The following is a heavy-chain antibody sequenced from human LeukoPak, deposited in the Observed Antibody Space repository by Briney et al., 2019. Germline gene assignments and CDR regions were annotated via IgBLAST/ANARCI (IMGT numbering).Heavy chain of an antibody. D-gene: IGHD1-26*01. CDR1: GFTFSSYA. Sequence: GGSLRLSCAASGFTFSSYAMSWVRQAPGKGLEWVSAISGSGGSTYYADSVKGRFTISRDNSKNTLYLKMNSLRAEDTAVYYCANPVGATTQAHFNWFDPGAREPWSPSPQ. J-gene: IGHJ5*02. CDR3: ANPVGATTQAHFNWFDP. V-gene: IGHV3-23*01. CDR2: ISGSGGST.